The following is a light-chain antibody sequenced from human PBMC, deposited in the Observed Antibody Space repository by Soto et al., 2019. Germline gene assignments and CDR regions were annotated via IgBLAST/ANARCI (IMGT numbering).Light chain of an antibody. Sequence: EIVMTQSPATLSVSPGDRATLSCRASQSISANLAWYQKNPGQTPRLLXYGASTRASGVPAKFIGSGSGTDLTLTISSLETEDSAVYYCQQRNIWPPVTFGQGTRLEIK. CDR1: QSISAN. V-gene: IGKV3-15*01. J-gene: IGKJ5*01. CDR3: QQRNIWPPVT. CDR2: GAS.